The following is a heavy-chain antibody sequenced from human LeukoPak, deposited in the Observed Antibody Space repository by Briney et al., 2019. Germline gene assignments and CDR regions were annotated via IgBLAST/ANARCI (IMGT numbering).Heavy chain of an antibody. CDR3: AREWAGYGSGSYYYY. CDR2: IIPLFGTA. J-gene: IGHJ4*02. CDR1: GGTFNNYA. V-gene: IGHV1-69*13. Sequence: VASVKVSCKASGGTFNNYAISWVRQAPGQGLEWMGGIIPLFGTANYAQKFLGRATITADESTSTTHMYLSSLKSEDAAVYYCAREWAGYGSGSYYYYWGQGTLVTVSS. D-gene: IGHD3-10*01.